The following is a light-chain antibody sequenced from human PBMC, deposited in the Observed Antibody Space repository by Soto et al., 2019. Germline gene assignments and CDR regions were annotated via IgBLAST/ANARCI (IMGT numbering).Light chain of an antibody. J-gene: IGLJ1*01. Sequence: QSVLTQPPSVSGAPGQRVTISCTGSSSNIGPGYDVHWYQQFPGTAPKLLIYGNSNRPSGVPDRFSGSKSGTSASLAITGLQAEDEADYYWQSYDSSLSGVFGSGTKLTVL. V-gene: IGLV1-40*01. CDR2: GNS. CDR1: SSNIGPGYD. CDR3: QSYDSSLSGV.